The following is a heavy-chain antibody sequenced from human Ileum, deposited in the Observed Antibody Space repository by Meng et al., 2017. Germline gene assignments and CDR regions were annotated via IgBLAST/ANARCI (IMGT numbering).Heavy chain of an antibody. CDR3: ARDYSGTSYRFSDY. CDR1: GYTFPSYG. J-gene: IGHJ4*02. Sequence: QVHLVQSGAEVKKPGASVMVSCKPFGYTFPSYGISWVRQAPGQGLEWMGGISVYNGNTNYAQKFQGRVTMTADTSTSTAYMELRSLRSDDTAVYYCARDYSGTSYRFSDYWGQGTLVTVSS. D-gene: IGHD1-26*01. CDR2: ISVYNGNT. V-gene: IGHV1-18*01.